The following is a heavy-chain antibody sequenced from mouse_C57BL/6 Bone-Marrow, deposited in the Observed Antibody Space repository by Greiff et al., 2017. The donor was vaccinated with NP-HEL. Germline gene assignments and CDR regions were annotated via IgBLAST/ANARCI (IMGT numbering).Heavy chain of an antibody. CDR1: GYSITSGYY. V-gene: IGHV3-6*01. CDR2: ISYDGSN. CDR3: AIEPHYYAMDY. Sequence: DVQLQESGPGLVKPSQSLSLTCSVTGYSITSGYYWNWIRQFPGNKLEWMGYISYDGSNNYNPSLKNRISITRDTSKNQFFLKLNSVTTEDTATYYCAIEPHYYAMDYWGQGTSVTVSS. J-gene: IGHJ4*01.